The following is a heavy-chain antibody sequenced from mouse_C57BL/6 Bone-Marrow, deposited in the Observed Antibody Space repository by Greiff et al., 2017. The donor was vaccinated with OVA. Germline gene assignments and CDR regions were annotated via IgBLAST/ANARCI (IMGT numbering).Heavy chain of an antibody. V-gene: IGHV2-2*01. J-gene: IGHJ4*01. CDR3: ARGDGNMDD. CDR1: GFSLTSYG. CDR2: IWSGGST. D-gene: IGHD2-1*01. Sequence: QVQLQQSGPGLVQPSQRLSITCTVSGFSLTSYGVHWVRQSPGKGLEWLGVIWSGGSTDYNAAFISRLSLSKDNSQSQVFFNITSLLADDTAIYYCARGDGNMDDWGQGTSGTGSA.